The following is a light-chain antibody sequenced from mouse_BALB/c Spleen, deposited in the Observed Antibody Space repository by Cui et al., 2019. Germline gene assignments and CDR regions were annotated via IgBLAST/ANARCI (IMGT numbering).Light chain of an antibody. V-gene: IGKV14-100*01. J-gene: IGKJ1*01. Sequence: DILMTQSPSYMSVSLGDTVSITCHASQGISSNIGWLQQKPGKSFKGLIYHGTNLEDGVPSRFSGSGSGADYSLTISSLESEDFADYYCVQYAQFPPTVGGGTKLEIK. CDR3: VQYAQFPPT. CDR2: HGT. CDR1: QGISSN.